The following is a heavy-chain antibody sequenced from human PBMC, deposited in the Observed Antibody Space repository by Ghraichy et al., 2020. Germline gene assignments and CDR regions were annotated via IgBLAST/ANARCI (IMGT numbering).Heavy chain of an antibody. V-gene: IGHV3-53*01. Sequence: GGSLRLTCAASGFTVSSNYMSWVRQAPGKGLEWVSVIYSGGSTYYADSVKGRFTISRDNSKNTLYLQMNSLRAEDTAMYYCARDGAVAGTGGFDYWGQGTLVTVSS. CDR3: ARDGAVAGTGGFDY. CDR1: GFTVSSNY. J-gene: IGHJ4*02. D-gene: IGHD6-19*01. CDR2: IYSGGST.